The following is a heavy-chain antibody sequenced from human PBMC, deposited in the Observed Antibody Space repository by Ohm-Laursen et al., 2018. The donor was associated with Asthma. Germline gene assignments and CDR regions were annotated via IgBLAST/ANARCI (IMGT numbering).Heavy chain of an antibody. CDR2: ISGSGGST. V-gene: IGHV3-23*01. D-gene: IGHD6-19*01. CDR3: AKDREAGTFDY. J-gene: IGHJ4*02. Sequence: SLRLSCAASGFTFSSYAMSWVRQAPGKGLEWVSAISGSGGSTYYADSVKGRFTISRDNDKSSLYLQMNSLRAEDTAVYYCAKDREAGTFDYWGQGTLVTVSS. CDR1: GFTFSSYA.